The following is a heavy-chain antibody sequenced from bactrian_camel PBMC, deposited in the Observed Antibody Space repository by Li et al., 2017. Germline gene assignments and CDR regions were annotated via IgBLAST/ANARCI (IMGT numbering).Heavy chain of an antibody. V-gene: IGHV3S6*01. CDR2: ILGETAYP. J-gene: IGHJ4*01. D-gene: IGHD1*01. CDR3: ASDPCSTFRGLGQDEYDY. CDR1: GYIGNTYG. Sequence: HVQLVESGGGLVQPGGSLRLSCTTNGYIGNTYGMAWFRQAAGKEREGVAFILGETAYPYYARSVKGRFALSQDNSKHTLYLQMNDLKPEDTAMYYCASDPCSTFRGLGQDEYDYWGQGTQVTVS.